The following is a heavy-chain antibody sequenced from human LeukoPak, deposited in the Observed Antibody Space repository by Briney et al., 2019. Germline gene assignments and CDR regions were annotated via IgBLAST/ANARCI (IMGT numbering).Heavy chain of an antibody. D-gene: IGHD6-13*01. CDR1: GFTVSTNY. V-gene: IGHV3-66*01. Sequence: GGSLRLSCAVSGFTVSTNYMSWVRQAPGKGLEWVSVIYSGGSTYYADSVKGRFTISRDNSKNTLYLQMNSLRAEDTAVYYCARDRVGIAAAGFWDYWGQGTLVTVSS. CDR2: IYSGGST. J-gene: IGHJ4*02. CDR3: ARDRVGIAAAGFWDY.